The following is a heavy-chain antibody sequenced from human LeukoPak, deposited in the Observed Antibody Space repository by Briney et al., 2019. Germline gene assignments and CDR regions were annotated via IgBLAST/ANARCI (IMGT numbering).Heavy chain of an antibody. D-gene: IGHD3-10*01. J-gene: IGHJ3*02. V-gene: IGHV1-46*01. CDR2: IDPSGGST. CDR3: ARDTGTSDDAFDI. Sequence: ASVKVSCKASGYSFTSYYMHWVRQAPGQGLEWMGIIDPSGGSTNYAQKFQGRITMTRDTSTSTVYMELSSLRSEDTAIYYCARDTGTSDDAFDIWGQGTMVTVSS. CDR1: GYSFTSYY.